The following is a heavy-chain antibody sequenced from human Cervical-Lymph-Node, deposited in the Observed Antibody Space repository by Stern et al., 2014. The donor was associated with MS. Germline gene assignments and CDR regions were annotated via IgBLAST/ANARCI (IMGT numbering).Heavy chain of an antibody. CDR1: GYSFTSFW. CDR2: IYPGDSDT. Sequence: EVQLVQSGAEVKKPGEALKISCQGSGYSFTSFWIGWGRQMPGKGLEWMGIIYPGDSDTRYNPSFQGPGTIPAHQPVSTAYLQWTSLKASDSAMYYCARNYGSGSYTQFDPWGQGTLVTVSS. CDR3: ARNYGSGSYTQFDP. V-gene: IGHV5-51*04. D-gene: IGHD3-10*01. J-gene: IGHJ5*02.